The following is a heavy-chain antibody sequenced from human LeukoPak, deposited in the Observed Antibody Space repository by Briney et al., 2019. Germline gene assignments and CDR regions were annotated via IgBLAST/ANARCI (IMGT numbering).Heavy chain of an antibody. CDR3: ARFSPRAMGNYLDF. J-gene: IGHJ4*02. Sequence: PSETLSLTCAVSGGSISSGSYSWSWIRQPPGKGLEWIGYIYPRGSTYYDPSLKSRVILSLDKSANQFSLNLSSVTAADTAVYYCARFSPRAMGNYLDFWGQGTLVTVSS. CDR2: IYPRGST. V-gene: IGHV4-30-2*01. D-gene: IGHD7-27*01. CDR1: GGSISSGSYS.